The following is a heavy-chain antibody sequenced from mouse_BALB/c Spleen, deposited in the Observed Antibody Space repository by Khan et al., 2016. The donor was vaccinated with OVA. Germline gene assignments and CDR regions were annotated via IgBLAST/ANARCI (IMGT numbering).Heavy chain of an antibody. V-gene: IGHV1-7*01. CDR1: GYTFINYW. Sequence: QVQLKESGAELAKPGASVKMSCKASGYTFINYWILWVKQRPGQGLEWIGYINPSTGYTEYNQNFKDKATLTADKSSSTAYMQLSSLTSEDSAVYYYARRDLRWDFDYGGQGTTLTVSS. CDR3: ARRDLRWDFDY. J-gene: IGHJ2*01. CDR2: INPSTGYT. D-gene: IGHD1-1*01.